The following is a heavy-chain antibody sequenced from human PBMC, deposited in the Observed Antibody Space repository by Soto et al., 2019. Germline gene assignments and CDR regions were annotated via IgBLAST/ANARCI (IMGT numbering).Heavy chain of an antibody. CDR2: ILPFFGTA. J-gene: IGHJ3*01. D-gene: IGHD2-15*01. V-gene: IGHV1-69*12. Sequence: QVQLVQSGAEVKKPGSSVKVSCKASGGSFRREAINWVRQAPGQGPEWMGGILPFFGTADYAQKFQGRVTXXADVSKTTVYMELSSLRFEDTAVYYCARGHEFGGKSDALEVWGQGTMVIVSS. CDR1: GGSFRREA. CDR3: ARGHEFGGKSDALEV.